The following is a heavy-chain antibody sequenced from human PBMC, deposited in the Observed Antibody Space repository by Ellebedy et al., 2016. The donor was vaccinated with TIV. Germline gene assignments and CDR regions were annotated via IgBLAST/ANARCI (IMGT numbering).Heavy chain of an antibody. Sequence: GESLKISCKGSGYSFTSYWIGWVRQMPGKGLEWMGIIYPGDSDTRYSPSFQGQVTISADKSISTAYLQWSSLKASDTAMYYCALGGYYYDSSGYLDAFDIWGQGTMVTVSS. V-gene: IGHV5-51*01. CDR3: ALGGYYYDSSGYLDAFDI. J-gene: IGHJ3*02. CDR2: IYPGDSDT. CDR1: GYSFTSYW. D-gene: IGHD3-22*01.